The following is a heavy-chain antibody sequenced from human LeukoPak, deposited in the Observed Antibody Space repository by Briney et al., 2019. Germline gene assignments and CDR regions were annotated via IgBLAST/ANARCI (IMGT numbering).Heavy chain of an antibody. Sequence: SQTLSLTYTVSGGSISSGSYYWSWIRQPAGKGLEWIGRIYTSGSTNYNPSLKSRVTISVDTSKNQFSLKLSSVTAADTAVYYCAREDYANAFDIWGQGTMVTVSS. D-gene: IGHD4-17*01. CDR2: IYTSGST. CDR1: GGSISSGSYY. CDR3: AREDYANAFDI. J-gene: IGHJ3*02. V-gene: IGHV4-61*02.